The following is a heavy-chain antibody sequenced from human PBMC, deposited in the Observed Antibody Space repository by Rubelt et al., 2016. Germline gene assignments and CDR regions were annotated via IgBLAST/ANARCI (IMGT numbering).Heavy chain of an antibody. Sequence: EVQLVQSGAEVKKPGESLKISCKGSGYSFTSYWIGWVRQMPGKGLEWMGIIYPGDSDTRYSRPFQGQVTISPDNSSSTAYLRWSSLKASDTAMYYCARVTTVTNDNWFDPWGQGTLVTVSS. V-gene: IGHV5-51*01. D-gene: IGHD4-17*01. J-gene: IGHJ5*02. CDR2: IYPGDSDT. CDR3: ARVTTVTNDNWFDP. CDR1: GYSFTSYW.